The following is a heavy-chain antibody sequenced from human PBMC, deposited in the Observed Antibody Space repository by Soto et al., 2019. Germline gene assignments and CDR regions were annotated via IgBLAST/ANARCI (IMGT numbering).Heavy chain of an antibody. V-gene: IGHV3-13*01. D-gene: IGHD6-6*01. CDR1: GFTFSSYD. CDR3: ARSYSSSSAYDY. Sequence: RGSLRLSCAASGFTFSSYDMHWVRQATGKGLEWVSAIGTAGDTYYPGSVKGRFTISRENAKNSLYLQMNSLRAGDTAVYYCARSYSSSSAYDYCGQGTLVTVSS. J-gene: IGHJ4*02. CDR2: IGTAGDT.